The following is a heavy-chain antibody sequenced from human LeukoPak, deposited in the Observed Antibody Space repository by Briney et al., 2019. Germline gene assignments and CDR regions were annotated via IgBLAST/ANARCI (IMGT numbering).Heavy chain of an antibody. CDR2: IIPIFGTA. D-gene: IGHD5-12*01. CDR3: ARARGYSGYGSY. J-gene: IGHJ4*02. V-gene: IGHV1-69*13. CDR1: GGTFSSYA. Sequence: GASVKVSCKASGGTFSSYAISWVRQAPGQGLEWMGGIIPIFGTANYAQKFQGRVTITADESTSTAYMELSSLRSEDTAVYYRARARGYSGYGSYWGQGTLVTVSS.